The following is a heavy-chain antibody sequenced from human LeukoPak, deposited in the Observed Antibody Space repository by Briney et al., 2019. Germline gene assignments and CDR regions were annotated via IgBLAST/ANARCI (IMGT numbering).Heavy chain of an antibody. Sequence: SETLSLTCTVSGGSISSYYWSWIRQPPGKGLEWIGYIYDSGRTNYNPSLRSRVTISVDTSKNQFSLKLSSVTAADTAVYYCARGFQDTGSFYYYYYGMDVWGQGTTDTVSS. CDR3: ARGFQDTGSFYYYYYGMDV. D-gene: IGHD1-14*01. V-gene: IGHV4-59*01. CDR1: GGSISSYY. J-gene: IGHJ6*02. CDR2: IYDSGRT.